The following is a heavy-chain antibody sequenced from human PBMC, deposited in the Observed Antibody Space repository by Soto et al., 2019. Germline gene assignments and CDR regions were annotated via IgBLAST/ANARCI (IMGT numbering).Heavy chain of an antibody. V-gene: IGHV3-23*01. CDR2: ISGSGGST. Sequence: GGSLRLSCAVSGFTFSSYAMNWVRQAPGKGLEWVSVISGSGGSTYYADSVKGRFTISRDNSKNTLYLQMNSLRAEDTAVYYCAKSHRYNITGTAVDYWGQGTLVTVSS. CDR1: GFTFSSYA. J-gene: IGHJ4*02. D-gene: IGHD1-20*01. CDR3: AKSHRYNITGTAVDY.